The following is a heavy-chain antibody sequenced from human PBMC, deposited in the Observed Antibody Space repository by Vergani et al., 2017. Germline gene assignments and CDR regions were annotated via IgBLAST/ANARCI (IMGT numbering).Heavy chain of an antibody. V-gene: IGHV4-61*02. D-gene: IGHD3-10*01. CDR1: GGSINTGAYY. Sequence: QVQLQESGPRLVRPSQTLSLTCTVSGGSINTGAYYWSWIRQPAGKGLEWIRGVYTSGMTNYNPSLKSRVTILVDRSNSQLSLQLSSVTDGDTAVYFWARELSYYYGSWSDDYNPYDGEGMVVWGPGTTVTDSS. CDR2: VYTSGMT. CDR3: ARELSYYYGSWSDDYNPYDGEGMVV. J-gene: IGHJ6*02.